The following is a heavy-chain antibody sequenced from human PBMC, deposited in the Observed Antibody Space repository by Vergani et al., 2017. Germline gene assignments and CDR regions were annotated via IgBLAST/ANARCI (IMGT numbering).Heavy chain of an antibody. CDR2: IYYSGST. V-gene: IGHV4-30-4*08. CDR3: ARDRLVSRTVVTPGGYYYYYYGMDV. D-gene: IGHD4-23*01. J-gene: IGHJ6*02. Sequence: QVQLQESGPGLVKPSQTLSLTCTVSGGSISSGDHYWSWIRQPPGKGLEWIGYIYYSGSTYYNPSLKSRVTISVDTSQNQFSLRLSSVTAANTAVYYCARDRLVSRTVVTPGGYYYYYYGMDVWGQGTTVTVSS. CDR1: GGSISSGDHY.